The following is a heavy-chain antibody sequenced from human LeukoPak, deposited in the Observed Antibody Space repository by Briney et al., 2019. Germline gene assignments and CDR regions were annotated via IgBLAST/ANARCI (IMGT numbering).Heavy chain of an antibody. CDR3: AKGTAGSDI. CDR1: GFTLADYS. J-gene: IGHJ3*02. V-gene: IGHV3-43*02. D-gene: IGHD3-10*01. CDR2: ISGDGGST. Sequence: GGSRRLSCAVSGFTLADYSMHWVRQAPGKGLEWVSLISGDGGSTYYADSVKGRFTISRDNSKNSLYLQMNSLRTEDTALYYCAKGTAGSDIWGQGTMVTVSS.